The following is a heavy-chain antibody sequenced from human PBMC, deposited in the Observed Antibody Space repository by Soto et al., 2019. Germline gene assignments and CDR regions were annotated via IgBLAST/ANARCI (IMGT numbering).Heavy chain of an antibody. CDR3: AKDKDIVVVVAATFDL. CDR1: GFTFSSYA. Sequence: EVQLLESGGGLVQPGGSLRLSCAASGFTFSSYAMSWVRQAPGKGLEWVSAISGSGGSTYYADSVKGRFTISRDNSKNTLYLQMNSLGAEDTAVYYCAKDKDIVVVVAATFDLWGRGTLVTVSS. D-gene: IGHD2-15*01. J-gene: IGHJ2*01. CDR2: ISGSGGST. V-gene: IGHV3-23*01.